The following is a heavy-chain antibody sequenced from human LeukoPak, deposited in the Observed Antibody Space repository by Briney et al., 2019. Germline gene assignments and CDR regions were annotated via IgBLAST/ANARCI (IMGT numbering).Heavy chain of an antibody. CDR2: INHGGST. D-gene: IGHD3-22*01. CDR3: ARGRGVRSGYYSAYYFDY. Sequence: SETLSLTCAVYGGSFSGYYWSWIRQPPGKGLEWIGEINHGGSTNYNPSLKSRVTISVDTSKNQFSLKLSSVTAADTAVYYCARGRGVRSGYYSAYYFDYWGQGTLVTVSS. CDR1: GGSFSGYY. J-gene: IGHJ4*02. V-gene: IGHV4-34*01.